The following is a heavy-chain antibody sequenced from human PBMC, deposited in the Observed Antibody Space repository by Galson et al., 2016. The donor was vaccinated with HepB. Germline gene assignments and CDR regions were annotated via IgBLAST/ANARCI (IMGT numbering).Heavy chain of an antibody. J-gene: IGHJ4*02. Sequence: SLRLSCAAAGFTVSDNHVTWIRQAPGKGLECVSVIFGRGNTYYADSVEGRFTISRDNARNTVYLQMNSLRTEDTAVYYCAGYGGNSVRGQGTLVTVPS. CDR2: IFGRGNT. D-gene: IGHD4-23*01. CDR1: GFTVSDNH. V-gene: IGHV3-53*01. CDR3: AGYGGNSV.